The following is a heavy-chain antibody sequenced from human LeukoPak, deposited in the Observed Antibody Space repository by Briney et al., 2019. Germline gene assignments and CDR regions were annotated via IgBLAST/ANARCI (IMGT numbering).Heavy chain of an antibody. D-gene: IGHD1-14*01. CDR3: ARDPEGRYFDY. CDR2: ISSSGSTI. J-gene: IGHJ4*02. Sequence: GKXXXVVLYISSSGSTIYYADSVKGRFNISRDNAKNSLYLQMNSLRAEDTAVYYCARDPEGRYFDYWGQGTLVTVSS. V-gene: IGHV3-11*04.